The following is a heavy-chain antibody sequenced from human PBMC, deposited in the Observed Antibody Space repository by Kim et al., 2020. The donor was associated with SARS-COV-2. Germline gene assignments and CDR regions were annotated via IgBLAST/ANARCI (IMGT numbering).Heavy chain of an antibody. CDR1: GGSISSSSYY. V-gene: IGHV4-39*01. J-gene: IGHJ3*02. Sequence: SETLSLTCTVSGGSISSSSYYWGWIRQPPGKGLEWIGSIYYSGSTYYNPSLKSRVTISVDTSKNQFSLKLSSVTAADTAVYYCARQDMGTKMGFDPESFDYGGNSVSGCAFDIWGQRTMFSVSP. CDR2: IYYSGST. CDR3: ARQDMGTKMGFDPESFDYGGNSVSGCAFDI. D-gene: IGHD2-21*02.